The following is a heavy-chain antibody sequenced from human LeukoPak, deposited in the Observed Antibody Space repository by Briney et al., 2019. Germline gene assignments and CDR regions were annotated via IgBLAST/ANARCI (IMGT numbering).Heavy chain of an antibody. CDR3: ATVSSWLEYYFDY. D-gene: IGHD6-13*01. CDR1: GYTLTELS. CDR2: FDPEDGET. J-gene: IGHJ4*02. Sequence: ASVKVSCKVSGYTLTELSMHWVRQAPGKGLEWMGGFDPEDGETIYAQKFQGRVTMTEDTSTDTAYMDLSSLRSEDTAVYYCATVSSWLEYYFDYWGQGTLVTVSS. V-gene: IGHV1-24*01.